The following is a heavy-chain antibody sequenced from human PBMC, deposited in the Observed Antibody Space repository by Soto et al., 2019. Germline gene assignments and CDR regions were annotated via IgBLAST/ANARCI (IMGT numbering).Heavy chain of an antibody. Sequence: SETLSLTCAVYGGSFSGYYWSWIRQPPGKGLEWIGEINHSGSTNYNPSLKSRVTISVDTSKNQFSLKLSSVTAADTAVYYCARDRNRLYYYGMDVWGQGTTVTVSS. CDR1: GGSFSGYY. CDR2: INHSGST. V-gene: IGHV4-34*01. J-gene: IGHJ6*02. CDR3: ARDRNRLYYYGMDV.